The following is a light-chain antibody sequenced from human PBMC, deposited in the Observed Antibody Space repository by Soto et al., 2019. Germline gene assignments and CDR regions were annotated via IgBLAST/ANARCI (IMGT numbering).Light chain of an antibody. Sequence: EIVLTQSPATLSLSPGERATLSCRASQSISSYLGWYQQKSGQAPRLLIYDASNRATGIPARFSGSGSGTEFSLTISSLEPEDSAVYYCQQRSDRPTFGPGTKVEIK. V-gene: IGKV3-11*01. CDR3: QQRSDRPT. CDR2: DAS. J-gene: IGKJ1*01. CDR1: QSISSY.